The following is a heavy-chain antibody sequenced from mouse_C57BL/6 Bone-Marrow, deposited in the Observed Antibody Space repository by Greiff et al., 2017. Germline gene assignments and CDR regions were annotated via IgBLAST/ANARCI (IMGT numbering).Heavy chain of an antibody. CDR2: IYPRSGNT. J-gene: IGHJ1*03. V-gene: IGHV1-81*01. CDR3: ARRAYLYFDV. CDR1: GYTFTSYG. D-gene: IGHD3-3*01. Sequence: VQLQQSGAELARPGASVKMSCKASGYTFTSYGISWVKQRTGQGLEWIGEIYPRSGNTYYNEKLKGKATLTADKSSSTAYMELRSLTSEDSAVYFCARRAYLYFDVWGTGTTVTVSS.